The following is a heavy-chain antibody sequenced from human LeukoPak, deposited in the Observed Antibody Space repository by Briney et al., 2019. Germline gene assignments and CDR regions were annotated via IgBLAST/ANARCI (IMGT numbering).Heavy chain of an antibody. D-gene: IGHD3-22*01. Sequence: ASVKVSCKASGGTFSSYAISWVRQAPGQGLEWMGRIIPIFGTANYAQKFQGRVTITTDESTSTAYMELSSLRAEDTAVYYCASSNYYDSSGYYDYWGQGTLVTVSS. J-gene: IGHJ4*02. V-gene: IGHV1-69*05. CDR3: ASSNYYDSSGYYDY. CDR2: IIPIFGTA. CDR1: GGTFSSYA.